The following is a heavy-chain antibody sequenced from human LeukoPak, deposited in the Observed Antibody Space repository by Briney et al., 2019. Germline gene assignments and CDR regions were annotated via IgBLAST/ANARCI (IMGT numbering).Heavy chain of an antibody. CDR2: TKAKAHGGTI. CDR1: GFTFINAW. Sequence: GGSLRLSCAASGFTFINAWMAWVRQAPGKGLEWVGRTKAKAHGGTIEYAAPVKGRFTISRDDSKNTLYLQMNSLKTEDTAVYYCTTDGVGVEGATYDDWGQGTLVSVSS. CDR3: TTDGVGVEGATYDD. J-gene: IGHJ4*02. V-gene: IGHV3-15*01. D-gene: IGHD1-26*01.